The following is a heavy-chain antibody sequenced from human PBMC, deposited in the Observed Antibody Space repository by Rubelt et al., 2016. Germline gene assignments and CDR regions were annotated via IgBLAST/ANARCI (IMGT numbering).Heavy chain of an antibody. D-gene: IGHD6-19*01. V-gene: IGHV3-30*04. CDR3: ATWQWLVQFLHY. CDR1: A. CDR2: ISYDGSKI. Sequence: AMHWVRQAPGEGLEWVAVISYDGSKIYYADSVKGRFTISRDNAKNSLYLQMNSLRAEDTAVYYCATWQWLVQFLHYWGQGTLVTVSS. J-gene: IGHJ4*02.